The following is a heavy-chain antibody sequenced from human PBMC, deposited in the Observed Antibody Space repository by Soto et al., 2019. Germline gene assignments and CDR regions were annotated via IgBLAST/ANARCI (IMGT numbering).Heavy chain of an antibody. CDR1: GGSISSYY. Sequence: SETLSLTCTVSGGSISSYYWSWIRQPPGKGLEWIGYIYYSGSTNYNPSLKSRVTISVDTSKNQFSLKLSSVTAADTAVYYCAREGIRPPRYFDYWGQGTQVTVSS. CDR2: IYYSGST. CDR3: AREGIRPPRYFDY. V-gene: IGHV4-59*01. J-gene: IGHJ4*02.